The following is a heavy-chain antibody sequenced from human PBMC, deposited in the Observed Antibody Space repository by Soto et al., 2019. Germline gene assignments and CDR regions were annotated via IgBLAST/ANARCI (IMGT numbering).Heavy chain of an antibody. J-gene: IGHJ4*02. CDR2: IYWDDDK. D-gene: IGHD6-19*01. Sequence: QITLKESGPTLVKPTQTLTLTCTFSGFSLSSTRMAVGWIRQPPGKALEWLALIYWDDDKRYSPFLKSRLTTSKDHSKPPAVLTMSYIDPVDTARKCCGHIVVAGLGYYFDYSGQGNLVTVSS. CDR3: GHIVVAGLGYYFDY. V-gene: IGHV2-5*02. CDR1: GFSLSSTRMA.